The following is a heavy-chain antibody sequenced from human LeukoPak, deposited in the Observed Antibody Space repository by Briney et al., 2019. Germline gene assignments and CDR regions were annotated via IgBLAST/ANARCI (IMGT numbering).Heavy chain of an antibody. CDR3: ASNIVGATPWVYYYYMDV. CDR2: ISYDGSNK. V-gene: IGHV3-30*04. J-gene: IGHJ6*03. D-gene: IGHD1-26*01. CDR1: GFTFSDYA. Sequence: GGSLRLSCAASGFTFSDYAMHWVRQAPGKGLEWVAVISYDGSNKYYADSVKGRFTISRDNSKITLYLQMNSLRAEDAAVYYCASNIVGATPWVYYYYMDVWGKGTTVTVSS.